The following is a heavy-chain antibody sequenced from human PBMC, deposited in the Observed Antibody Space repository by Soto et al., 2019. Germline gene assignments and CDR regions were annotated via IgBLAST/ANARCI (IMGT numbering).Heavy chain of an antibody. CDR1: GFTFSRYW. Sequence: ESGGGLVQPGGSLRLSCAASGFTFSRYWMSWVRQAPGKGLEWVANIKEDGSEKLYVDSVKGRFTISRDNAKNSLYLQMNRLRAEDTAVYYCARVGYSGYGYHDAFDIWGQGTMVTVSS. CDR2: IKEDGSEK. CDR3: ARVGYSGYGYHDAFDI. J-gene: IGHJ3*02. V-gene: IGHV3-7*01. D-gene: IGHD5-12*01.